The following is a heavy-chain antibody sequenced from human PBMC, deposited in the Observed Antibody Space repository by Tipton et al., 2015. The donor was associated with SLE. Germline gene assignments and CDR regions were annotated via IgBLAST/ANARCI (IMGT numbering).Heavy chain of an antibody. D-gene: IGHD1-7*01. V-gene: IGHV4-61*02. CDR1: GGSISSGSYY. Sequence: SLTCTVSGGSISSGSYYWSWIRQPAGKGLEWIGRIYTSGSTNYNPSLKSRVTISVDTSKNQFSLKLSSVTAADTAVYYCARDGPSRTNYMDVWGKGTTVTVSS. CDR2: IYTSGST. J-gene: IGHJ6*03. CDR3: ARDGPSRTNYMDV.